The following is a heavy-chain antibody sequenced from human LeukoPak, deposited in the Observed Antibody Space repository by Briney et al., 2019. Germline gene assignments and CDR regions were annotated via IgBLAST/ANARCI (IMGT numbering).Heavy chain of an antibody. CDR2: ISLAGQT. CDR1: GGSISGTNW. V-gene: IGHV4/OR15-8*02. CDR3: SRESGPFCPFGY. D-gene: IGHD5-12*01. J-gene: IGHJ4*02. Sequence: SETLSLTRGVSGGSISGTNWWSWVRQPPGQGLEWIGEISLAGQTNYNPSLNGRVTMSLDKSSNQLSLHLTSVTAADTATYYCSRESGPFCPFGYWGQGTLVIVSS.